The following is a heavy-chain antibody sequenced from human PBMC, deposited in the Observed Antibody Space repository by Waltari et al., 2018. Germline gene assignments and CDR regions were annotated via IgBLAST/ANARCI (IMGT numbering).Heavy chain of an antibody. J-gene: IGHJ6*02. Sequence: QVQLVQSGAEVKKPGSSVKFSCTASGGTFSSYSISRVRQASRQGLDWMGRVSPIFGTANYAQRSRGRVTCTAGESTSTADRELRSLGSEDTAVYYCARVGGGPDGNYYYYGMDGWGQGTTVTVSS. CDR3: ARVGGGPDGNYYYYGMDG. D-gene: IGHD3-10*01. CDR2: VSPIFGTA. V-gene: IGHV1-69*15. CDR1: GGTFSSYS.